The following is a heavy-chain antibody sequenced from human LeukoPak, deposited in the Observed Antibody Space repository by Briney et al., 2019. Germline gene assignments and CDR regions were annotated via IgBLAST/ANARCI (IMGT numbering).Heavy chain of an antibody. CDR3: AQGGYFAFDM. CDR2: TSRRGPT. D-gene: IGHD2-15*01. CDR1: GFSLSAYD. J-gene: IGHJ3*02. V-gene: IGHV3-23*01. Sequence: PGGSLRLSCAVSGFSLSAYDMQWVRQAPGKGLEWVSGTSRRGPTYYTDSVKGRFTISRDNSKNILYLQMDSLRADDTAVYYCAQGGYFAFDMWGQGKMVTVSS.